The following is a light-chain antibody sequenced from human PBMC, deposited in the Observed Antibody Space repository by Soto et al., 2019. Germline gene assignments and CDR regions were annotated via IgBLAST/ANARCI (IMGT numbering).Light chain of an antibody. V-gene: IGKV1-5*01. CDR1: QSLXSR. CDR2: DAS. CDR3: QQFNSERIVP. Sequence: MTQCPSAVSANVKDRVTINCRASQSLXSRLGWYKQKPGKATKILNSDASSLGSAVPSRFSGSGSGREFTLIISSMQPDDFVSYYCQQFNSERIVPFGEG. J-gene: IGKJ1*01.